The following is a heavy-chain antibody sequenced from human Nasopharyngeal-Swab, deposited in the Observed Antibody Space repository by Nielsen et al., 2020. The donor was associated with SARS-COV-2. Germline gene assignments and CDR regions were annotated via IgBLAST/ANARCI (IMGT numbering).Heavy chain of an antibody. CDR3: ARDLPYETLLWFGELYLGAFDI. J-gene: IGHJ3*02. CDR2: INPSGGST. D-gene: IGHD3-10*01. Sequence: ASVTVSCKASGYTFTSYYMHWVRQAPGQGLEWMGIINPSGGSTSYAQKFQGRVTMTRDTSTSTVYMELSSLRSEDTAVYYCARDLPYETLLWFGELYLGAFDIWGQGTMVTVSS. V-gene: IGHV1-46*01. CDR1: GYTFTSYY.